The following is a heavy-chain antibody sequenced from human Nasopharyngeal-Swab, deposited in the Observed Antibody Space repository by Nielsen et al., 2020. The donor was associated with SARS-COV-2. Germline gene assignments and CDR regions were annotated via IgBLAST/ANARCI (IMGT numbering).Heavy chain of an antibody. V-gene: IGHV4-31*03. Sequence: SETLSLTCTVSGGSISSGGYYWSWIRQHPGKGLEWIGYIYYSGSTYYNPSLKSRVTISVDTSKNQFSLKLSSVTAADTAVYYCAREALKELLWFGASSSYYGMDVCGQGTTVTVSS. CDR3: AREALKELLWFGASSSYYGMDV. CDR1: GGSISSGGYY. D-gene: IGHD3-10*01. CDR2: IYYSGST. J-gene: IGHJ6*02.